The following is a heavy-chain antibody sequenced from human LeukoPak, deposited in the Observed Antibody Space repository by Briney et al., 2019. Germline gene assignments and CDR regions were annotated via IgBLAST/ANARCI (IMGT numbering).Heavy chain of an antibody. CDR2: IKQDGSEK. D-gene: IGHD3-10*01. J-gene: IGHJ3*02. Sequence: GGSLRLSCAASGFTFGNYWMTWVRQAPGKGLECVANIKQDGSEKYFLDSVKGRFTIPRDNAKNSLYLQMNSLRAEDTAVYYCARDMSITTVRGVIILDAFDIWGQGTMVTVSS. CDR1: GFTFGNYW. V-gene: IGHV3-7*03. CDR3: ARDMSITTVRGVIILDAFDI.